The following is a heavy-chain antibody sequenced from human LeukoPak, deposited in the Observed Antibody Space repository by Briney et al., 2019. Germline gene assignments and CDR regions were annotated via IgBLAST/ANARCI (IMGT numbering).Heavy chain of an antibody. CDR3: AGNYYGSGSYYSEDRY. CDR1: GGSISSGSYY. Sequence: PSQTLSLTCTVSGGSISSGSYYWSWIRQPAGKGLEWIGRIYTSGSTNYNPSLKSRVTISIDTSKNQFSLKLSSVTAADTAVYYCAGNYYGSGSYYSEDRYWGQGTLVTVSS. J-gene: IGHJ4*02. D-gene: IGHD3-10*01. CDR2: IYTSGST. V-gene: IGHV4-61*02.